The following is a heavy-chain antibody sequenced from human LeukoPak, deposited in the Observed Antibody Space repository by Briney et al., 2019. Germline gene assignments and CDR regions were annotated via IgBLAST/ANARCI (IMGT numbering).Heavy chain of an antibody. J-gene: IGHJ4*02. CDR2: INNGGST. V-gene: IGHV4-59*08. Sequence: SETLSLTCSVSGASIRSHYWSWIRQPPGKGLEWIGYINNGGSTTYNPSLKSRVTISIDTSKNQFSLKLNSVTAADTAVYYCARSMLTINFDYWGQGTLVTVSS. CDR1: GASIRSHY. CDR3: ARSMLTINFDY. D-gene: IGHD4/OR15-4a*01.